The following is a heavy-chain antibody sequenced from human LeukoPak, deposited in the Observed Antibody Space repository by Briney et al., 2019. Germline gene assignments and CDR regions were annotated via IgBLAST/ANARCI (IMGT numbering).Heavy chain of an antibody. D-gene: IGHD2-2*01. Sequence: SQTLSLTCTVSGGSISSGGYYWSWIRQPPGKGLEWIGYIYHSGSTYYNPSLKSRVTISVDISKNQFSLKVSSVTAADTAVYYCARDAGHQLSRRNYYAMDVWGQGTTVTVSS. V-gene: IGHV4-30-2*01. CDR2: IYHSGST. CDR1: GGSISSGGYY. J-gene: IGHJ6*02. CDR3: ARDAGHQLSRRNYYAMDV.